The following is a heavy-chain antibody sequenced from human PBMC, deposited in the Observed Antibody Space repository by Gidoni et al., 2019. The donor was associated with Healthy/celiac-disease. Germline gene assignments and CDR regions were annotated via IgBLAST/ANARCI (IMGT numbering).Heavy chain of an antibody. V-gene: IGHV3-23*01. D-gene: IGHD5-12*01. J-gene: IGHJ3*02. CDR3: AKGYSGYVDIIDAFDI. Sequence: EVQLLESGGGLVQPGGSLRLSCSASGFTFSSYAMSWVRQAPGKGLEWVSAISGSGGSTYYADSVKGRFTISRDNSKNTLYLQMNSLRAEDTAVYYCAKGYSGYVDIIDAFDIWGQGTMVTVSS. CDR2: ISGSGGST. CDR1: GFTFSSYA.